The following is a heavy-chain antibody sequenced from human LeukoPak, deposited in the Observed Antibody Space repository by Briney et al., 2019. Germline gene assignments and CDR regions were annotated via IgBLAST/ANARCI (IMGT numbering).Heavy chain of an antibody. Sequence: PSETLSLTCTVSGGSISSYYWSWIRQPPGKGLEWIGYIYYSGSTNYNPSLESRVTISVDTSKNQFSLKLSSVTAADTAVYYCARGASGYSYGWGQGTLVTVSS. D-gene: IGHD5-18*01. V-gene: IGHV4-59*08. J-gene: IGHJ4*02. CDR3: ARGASGYSYG. CDR2: IYYSGST. CDR1: GGSISSYY.